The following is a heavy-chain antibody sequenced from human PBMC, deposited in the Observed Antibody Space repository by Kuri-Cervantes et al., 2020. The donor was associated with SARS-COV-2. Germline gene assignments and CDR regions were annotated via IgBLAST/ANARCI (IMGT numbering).Heavy chain of an antibody. CDR3: ARDPPMDV. J-gene: IGHJ6*02. V-gene: IGHV3-23*01. Sequence: GESLKISCAASGFTFSSYAMSWVRQAPGKGLEWVSAISGSGGSTYYADSVKGRFTISRDNSKNTLYLQMNSLRAEDKAVYYCARDPPMDVWGQGTTVTVSS. CDR1: GFTFSSYA. CDR2: ISGSGGST.